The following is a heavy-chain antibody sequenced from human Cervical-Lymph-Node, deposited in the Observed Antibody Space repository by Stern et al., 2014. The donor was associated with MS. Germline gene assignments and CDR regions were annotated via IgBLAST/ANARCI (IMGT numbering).Heavy chain of an antibody. D-gene: IGHD2-2*01. CDR1: GFTFTNSA. V-gene: IGHV1-58*01. Sequence: QLVESGPEVKKPGTSVKVSCKASGFTFTNSAVQWVRQARGQRLEWIGRILICNNETHSAQKLQDRVTNTRDMSTGTAYMELTSLRSEDTAVYYCAAGTGVPAALNWFDPWGQGTLVTVSS. CDR3: AAGTGVPAALNWFDP. CDR2: ILICNNET. J-gene: IGHJ5*02.